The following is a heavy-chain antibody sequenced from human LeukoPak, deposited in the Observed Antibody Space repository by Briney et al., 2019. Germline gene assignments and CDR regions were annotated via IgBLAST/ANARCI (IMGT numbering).Heavy chain of an antibody. D-gene: IGHD3-3*01. CDR3: ARDSLRFLGSSLHYFDY. CDR1: GFTFGSYA. Sequence: GESLRLSCVASGFTFGSYAMSWVRQAPGKGLEWVSIITNGGATTYYADSVKGRFTISRDNSKNTLYLQMNSLRAEDTAVYYCARDSLRFLGSSLHYFDYWGQGTLVTVSS. V-gene: IGHV3-23*01. J-gene: IGHJ4*02. CDR2: ITNGGATT.